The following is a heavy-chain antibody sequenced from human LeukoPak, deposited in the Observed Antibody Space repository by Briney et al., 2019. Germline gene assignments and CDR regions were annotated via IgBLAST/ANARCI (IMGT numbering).Heavy chain of an antibody. Sequence: GGSLRLSCAGSGFPFSSYGMNWVRQAPGKGLEWVSGISPGGPTYYADSVKGRFTISRDDSKNTLYLQMRNLRADDTAVYYCAKDGAWLRFDDWGQGILVTVSS. CDR3: AKDGAWLRFDD. CDR2: ISPGGPT. V-gene: IGHV3-23*01. J-gene: IGHJ4*02. D-gene: IGHD5-12*01. CDR1: GFPFSSYG.